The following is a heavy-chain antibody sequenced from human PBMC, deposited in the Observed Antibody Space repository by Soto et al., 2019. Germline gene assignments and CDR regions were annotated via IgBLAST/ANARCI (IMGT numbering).Heavy chain of an antibody. J-gene: IGHJ4*02. CDR2: IPYDGSNK. D-gene: IGHD5-18*01. CDR1: GFTFRSYG. Sequence: GGSLRLSCAASGFTFRSYGMHWVRQAPGKGLEWVAVIPYDGSNKYYADSVKGRFTISRDNSKNTLYLQMNSLRAEDTAVYYCAKDWTRGYGFADYWGQGTLVTVSS. CDR3: AKDWTRGYGFADY. V-gene: IGHV3-30*18.